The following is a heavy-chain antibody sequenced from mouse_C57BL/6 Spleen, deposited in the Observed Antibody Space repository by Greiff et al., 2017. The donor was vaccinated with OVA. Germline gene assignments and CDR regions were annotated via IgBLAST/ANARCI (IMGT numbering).Heavy chain of an antibody. D-gene: IGHD2-3*01. V-gene: IGHV5-12*01. Sequence: EVKLVESGGGLVQPGGSLKLSCAASGFTFSDYYMYWVRQTPEKRLEWVAYISNGGGSTYYPDTVKGRFPISRANAQNTLYLQMSRLKSEDTAMYYCARRGYDGYYWYFDVWGTGTTVTVSS. CDR1: GFTFSDYY. CDR2: ISNGGGST. CDR3: ARRGYDGYYWYFDV. J-gene: IGHJ1*03.